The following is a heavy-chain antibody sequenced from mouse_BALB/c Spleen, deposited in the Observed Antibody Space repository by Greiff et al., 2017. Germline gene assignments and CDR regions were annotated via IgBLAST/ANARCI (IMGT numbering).Heavy chain of an antibody. CDR2: IDPSDSET. Sequence: VKLVESGAELVKPGAPVKLSCKASGYTFTSYWMNWVKQRPGRGLEWIGRIDPSDSETHYNQKFKDKATLTVDKSSSTAYIQLSSLTSEDSAVYYCARGDYGSRYYAMDYWGQGTSVTVSS. J-gene: IGHJ4*01. D-gene: IGHD1-1*01. V-gene: IGHV1-69*02. CDR1: GYTFTSYW. CDR3: ARGDYGSRYYAMDY.